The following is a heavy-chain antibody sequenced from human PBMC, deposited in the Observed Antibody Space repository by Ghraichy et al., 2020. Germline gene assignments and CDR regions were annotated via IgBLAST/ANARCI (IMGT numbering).Heavy chain of an antibody. D-gene: IGHD1-14*01. CDR3: ARNKTGNLSGWFDP. J-gene: IGHJ5*02. CDR1: GGSISSYSDY. Sequence: SETLSLTCTVSGGSISSYSDYWGWLRQPPGKGPEWIGSIYNSVSTHYNPSLKSRVTISIDTSKDQFSLRLTSVTAADTAIYYCARNKTGNLSGWFDPWGQASLVFVSS. CDR2: IYNSVST. V-gene: IGHV4-39*01.